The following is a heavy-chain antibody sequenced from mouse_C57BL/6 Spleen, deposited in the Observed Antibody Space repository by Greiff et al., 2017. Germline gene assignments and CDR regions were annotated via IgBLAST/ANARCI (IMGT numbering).Heavy chain of an antibody. CDR2: IYPGDGDT. V-gene: IGHV1-82*01. J-gene: IGHJ2*01. D-gene: IGHD2-2*01. CDR3: ARRRDGYDVPFDY. Sequence: VQLQQSGPELVKPGASVTISCKASGYAFSSSWMNWVKQRPGKGLEWVGRIYPGDGDTNYNGKFKGKATLTADKSSSTAYMQLSSLTAEDTAVYFCARRRDGYDVPFDYWGQGTTLTVSS. CDR1: GYAFSSSW.